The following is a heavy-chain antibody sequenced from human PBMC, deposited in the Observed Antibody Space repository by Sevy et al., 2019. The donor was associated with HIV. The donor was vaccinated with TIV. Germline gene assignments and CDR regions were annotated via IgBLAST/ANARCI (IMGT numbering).Heavy chain of an antibody. J-gene: IGHJ6*02. Sequence: GGSLRLSCAASGFTFSRYDMHWVRQVTGKGLEWVAAIGTLHDTFYADSVKGRFTISRDNAKNSLYLQMNSLRDEDTAVYYCARGFMGADYYYGMDVWGQGTTVTVSS. V-gene: IGHV3-13*01. CDR3: ARGFMGADYYYGMDV. CDR1: GFTFSRYD. D-gene: IGHD3-3*01. CDR2: IGTLHDT.